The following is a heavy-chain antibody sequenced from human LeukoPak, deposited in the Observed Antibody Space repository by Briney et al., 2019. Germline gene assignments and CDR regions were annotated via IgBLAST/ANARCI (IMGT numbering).Heavy chain of an antibody. Sequence: GGSLRLSCAASGFTFSRYAMNWVRQAPGKGLEWVSYINRSGSYRYYADSVKGRFTISRDNAKNSLYLQMNSLRVEDTAVYYCSSENIVGTSGAFFDYWGPGTLVTFSS. CDR2: INRSGSYR. V-gene: IGHV3-21*05. CDR1: GFTFSRYA. CDR3: SSENIVGTSGAFFDY. J-gene: IGHJ4*02. D-gene: IGHD5-12*01.